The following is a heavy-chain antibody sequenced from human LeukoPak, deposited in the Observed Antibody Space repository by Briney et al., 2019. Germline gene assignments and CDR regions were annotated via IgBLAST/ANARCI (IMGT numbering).Heavy chain of an antibody. CDR3: AREGFTLDY. Sequence: GGSLRLSCAASGFTFSSYEMNWVRQAPGKGLEWVSYISSSGSTIYYADSVKGRFTISRHNAKNSLYLQMNSLRAEDTAVYYCAREGFTLDYWGQGTLVTVSS. CDR1: GFTFSSYE. CDR2: ISSSGSTI. J-gene: IGHJ4*02. V-gene: IGHV3-48*03.